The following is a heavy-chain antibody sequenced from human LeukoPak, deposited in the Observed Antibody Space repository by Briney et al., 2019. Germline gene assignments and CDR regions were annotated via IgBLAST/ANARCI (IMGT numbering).Heavy chain of an antibody. V-gene: IGHV1-46*01. CDR1: GYTFTSYY. Sequence: ASVKVSCKASGYTFTSYYMHWVRQAPGQGLEWMGIINPSGGSTSYTQKFQGRVTMTRDTSTSTAYMELTSLRSEDTAVYYCARDFGKAAADYYFDYWGQGTLVTVSS. CDR2: INPSGGST. D-gene: IGHD6-13*01. CDR3: ARDFGKAAADYYFDY. J-gene: IGHJ4*02.